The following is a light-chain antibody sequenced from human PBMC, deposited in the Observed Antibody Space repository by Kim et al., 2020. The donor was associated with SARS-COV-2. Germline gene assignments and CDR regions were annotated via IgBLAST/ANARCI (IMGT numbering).Light chain of an antibody. J-gene: IGKJ4*01. CDR2: DTS. CDR3: PQRNNWPPLT. CDR1: QGVGRD. Sequence: SAGDRASLSCRAGQGVGRDLAWYQQRPGQAPRLLSYDTSNRATDIPARFGADGSGTDFTLTISSLEREDFAVYCCPQRNNWPPLTFGGGTKVEIK. V-gene: IGKV3-11*01.